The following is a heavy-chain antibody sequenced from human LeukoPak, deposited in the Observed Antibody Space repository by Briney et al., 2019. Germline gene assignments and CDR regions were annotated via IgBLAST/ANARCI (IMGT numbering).Heavy chain of an antibody. CDR1: GGTFSSYA. V-gene: IGHV1-69*04. Sequence: ASVKVSCQASGGTFSSYAISWVRHAPGQGLEWMGRIIPILGIANYAQKFQGRVTITADKSTSTAYMELSSLRAEDTALYYCAKDPDYSGVTGFDYWGQGTLVTVSS. CDR3: AKDPDYSGVTGFDY. D-gene: IGHD1-26*01. J-gene: IGHJ4*02. CDR2: IIPILGIA.